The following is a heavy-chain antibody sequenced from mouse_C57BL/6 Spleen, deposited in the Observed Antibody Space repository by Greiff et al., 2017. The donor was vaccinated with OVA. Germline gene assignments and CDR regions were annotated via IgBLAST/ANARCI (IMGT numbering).Heavy chain of an antibody. CDR2: IYPSDSET. CDR1: GYTFTSYW. CDR3: ARSGYDVPFDY. J-gene: IGHJ2*01. Sequence: VQLQQPGAELVRPGSSVKLSCKASGYTFTSYWMDWVKQRPGQGLEWIGNIYPSDSETHYNQKFKDKATLTVDKSSSTAYMQLSSLTSEDSAVYYCARSGYDVPFDYWGQGTTLTVSS. V-gene: IGHV1-61*01. D-gene: IGHD2-2*01.